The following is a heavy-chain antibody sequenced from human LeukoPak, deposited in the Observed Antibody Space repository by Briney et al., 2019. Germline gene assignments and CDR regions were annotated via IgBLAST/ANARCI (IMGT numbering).Heavy chain of an antibody. CDR2: MYYSGST. J-gene: IGHJ4*02. Sequence: SETLSLTCTVSGGSISSSGYYWGWIRQPPGKGLEWIGSMYYSGSTYHNPSLKSRVTISVDTSKNQFSLKLSSVTAADTAVYYCARDFRGGYDFWSGYYTPYYFDYWGQGTLVTASS. CDR1: GGSISSSGYY. CDR3: ARDFRGGYDFWSGYYTPYYFDY. D-gene: IGHD3-3*01. V-gene: IGHV4-39*07.